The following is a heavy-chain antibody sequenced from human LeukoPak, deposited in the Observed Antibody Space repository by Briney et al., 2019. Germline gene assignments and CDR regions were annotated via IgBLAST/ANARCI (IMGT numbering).Heavy chain of an antibody. CDR2: ISAYNGNT. J-gene: IGHJ4*02. Sequence: ASVKVSCKASGNTFTSYGINWVRQAPGQGLEWMGWISAYNGNTNYAQKLQGRVTMTTDTSTGTAYMELRSLRSDDTAVYYCARDGVPFVVVPAGRKDYWGQGTLVTVSS. D-gene: IGHD2-2*01. V-gene: IGHV1-18*01. CDR3: ARDGVPFVVVPAGRKDY. CDR1: GNTFTSYG.